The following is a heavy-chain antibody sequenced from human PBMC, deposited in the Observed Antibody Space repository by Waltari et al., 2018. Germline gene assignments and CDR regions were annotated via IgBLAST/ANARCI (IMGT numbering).Heavy chain of an antibody. V-gene: IGHV4-39*01. CDR1: GCPISSNSN. CDR2: MQYRGST. D-gene: IGHD4-17*01. Sequence: QLQLQESAPGLVKPSGTLSLPCPVSGCPISSNSNWGWIRQPPGKGLEWMGNMQYRGSTFYNPSLKSRVTISLDTSKNQFSLRLSSVGAADTAVYFCGRIAFGDDGGYFQHWGQGTLVTVSS. J-gene: IGHJ1*01. CDR3: GRIAFGDDGGYFQH.